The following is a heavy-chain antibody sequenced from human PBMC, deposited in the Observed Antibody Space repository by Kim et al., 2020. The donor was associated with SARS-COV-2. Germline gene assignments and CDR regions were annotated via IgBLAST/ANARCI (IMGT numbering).Heavy chain of an antibody. Sequence: GGSLRLSCAASGFTFSSYWMSWVRQAPGKGLEWVANIKQDGSEKYYVDSVKGRFTISRDNAKNSLYLQMNSLRAEDTAVYYCARVPGSSWPYYYYGMDVWGQGTTVTVSS. CDR3: ARVPGSSWPYYYYGMDV. D-gene: IGHD6-13*01. CDR1: GFTFSSYW. CDR2: IKQDGSEK. V-gene: IGHV3-7*03. J-gene: IGHJ6*02.